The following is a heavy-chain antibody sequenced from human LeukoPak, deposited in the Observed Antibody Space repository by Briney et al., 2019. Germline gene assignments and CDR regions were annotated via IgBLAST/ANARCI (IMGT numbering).Heavy chain of an antibody. CDR2: MSPNSGNT. CDR3: ARSKTRSSSWYRNWFDP. Sequence: ASVKVSCKASGYTFTSYDINWVRQATGQGLEWMGWMSPNSGNTGYAQKFQGRVTMTRNTSISTAYMELSSLRSEDTAVYYCARSKTRSSSWYRNWFDPWGQGTLVTVSS. J-gene: IGHJ5*02. CDR1: GYTFTSYD. D-gene: IGHD6-13*01. V-gene: IGHV1-8*01.